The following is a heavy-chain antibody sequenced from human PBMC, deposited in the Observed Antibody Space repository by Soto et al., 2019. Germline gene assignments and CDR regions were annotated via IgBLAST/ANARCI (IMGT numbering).Heavy chain of an antibody. CDR1: GYTFTGYY. CDR2: INPNSGGT. Sequence: ASVKVSCKASGYTFTGYYMHWVRQAPGQGLEWMGWINPNSGGTNYAQKFQGWVTMTRDTSISTAYMELSRLRSDDTAVYYCARDFRLACYYDSSGYSYYYGMDVWGQGTTVTVSS. D-gene: IGHD3-22*01. V-gene: IGHV1-2*04. J-gene: IGHJ6*02. CDR3: ARDFRLACYYDSSGYSYYYGMDV.